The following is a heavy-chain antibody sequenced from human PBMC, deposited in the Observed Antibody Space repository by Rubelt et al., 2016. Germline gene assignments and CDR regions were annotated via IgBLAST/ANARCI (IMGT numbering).Heavy chain of an antibody. CDR1: GYTFTSYG. CDR3: ARGARRYSMDPRNAFDI. V-gene: IGHV1-18*01. Sequence: QVQLVQSGAEVKKPGASVKVSCKASGYTFTSYGISWVRQAPGQGLEWMGWISAYNGNTNYAQNLTGRVTMTTDTSTSTAYMGLRSLRSDDTAVYYCARGARRYSMDPRNAFDIWGQGTMVTVSS. CDR2: ISAYNGNT. J-gene: IGHJ3*02. D-gene: IGHD4-11*01.